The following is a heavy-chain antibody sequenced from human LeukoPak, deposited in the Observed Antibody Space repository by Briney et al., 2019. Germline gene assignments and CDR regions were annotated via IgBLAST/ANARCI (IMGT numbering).Heavy chain of an antibody. CDR1: GFTFSSYG. CDR2: IWYDGSNK. CDR3: ARPLEPYYYYGMDV. J-gene: IGHJ6*02. D-gene: IGHD5-24*01. Sequence: GGSLRLSCAASGFTFSSYGMHWVRQAPGKGLEWVAVIWYDGSNKYYADFVKGRFTISRDNSKNTLYLQMNSLRAEDTAVYYCARPLEPYYYYGMDVWGQGTTVTVSS. V-gene: IGHV3-33*01.